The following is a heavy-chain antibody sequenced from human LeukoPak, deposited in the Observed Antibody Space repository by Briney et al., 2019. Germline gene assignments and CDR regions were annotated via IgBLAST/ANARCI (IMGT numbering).Heavy chain of an antibody. CDR2: INHSGST. CDR3: ARDHLSTTVTTLASADYYYYYMDV. V-gene: IGHV4-34*01. J-gene: IGHJ6*03. D-gene: IGHD4-17*01. CDR1: GGSFSGYY. Sequence: PSETLSLTCAVYGGSFSGYYWSWIRQPPGKGLEWIGEINHSGSTYYNPSLKSRVTISVDTSKNQFSLKLSSVTAADTAVYYCARDHLSTTVTTLASADYYYYYMDVWGKGTTVTVSS.